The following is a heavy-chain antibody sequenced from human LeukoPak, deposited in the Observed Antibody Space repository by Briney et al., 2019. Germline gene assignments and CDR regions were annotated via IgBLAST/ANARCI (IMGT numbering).Heavy chain of an antibody. D-gene: IGHD5-24*01. CDR1: GFTFSSYW. Sequence: GGSLILSCTASGFTFSSYWMHWVRQAPGKGLVWVSRINSDGGSTSYADSVKGRFTISRDNAKNTLYLQMNSLRAEDTAVYYCARRIQGMAPYYFDYWGQGTLVTVSS. V-gene: IGHV3-74*01. J-gene: IGHJ4*02. CDR2: INSDGGST. CDR3: ARRIQGMAPYYFDY.